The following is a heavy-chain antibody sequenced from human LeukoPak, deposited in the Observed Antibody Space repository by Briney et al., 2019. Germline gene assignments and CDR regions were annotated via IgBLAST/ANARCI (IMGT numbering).Heavy chain of an antibody. Sequence: GGSLRLSCAASGFTFNIYAMHWVRQAPGKGLEWVAVPSYDGSDKYYADSVQGRFTISRDNPKNTLYLQMNSLRTEDTAVYYCARAGQLSFNYFDPWGQGTLVTVSS. CDR1: GFTFNIYA. D-gene: IGHD4-11*01. CDR3: ARAGQLSFNYFDP. CDR2: PSYDGSDK. J-gene: IGHJ5*02. V-gene: IGHV3-30*04.